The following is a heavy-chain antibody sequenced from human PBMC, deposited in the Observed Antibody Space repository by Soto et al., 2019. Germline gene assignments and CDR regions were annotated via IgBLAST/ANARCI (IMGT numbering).Heavy chain of an antibody. Sequence: GESLRLSCAASGFTFSSYAMSWVRQAPGKGLEWVSSISGSGSSTYYADSVKGRFTISRDNSKNTLYLQMNSLRAEDTAVYYCAKATRVVVADLDYWGQGTLVTV. J-gene: IGHJ4*02. CDR3: AKATRVVVADLDY. CDR1: GFTFSSYA. CDR2: ISGSGSST. V-gene: IGHV3-23*01. D-gene: IGHD2-15*01.